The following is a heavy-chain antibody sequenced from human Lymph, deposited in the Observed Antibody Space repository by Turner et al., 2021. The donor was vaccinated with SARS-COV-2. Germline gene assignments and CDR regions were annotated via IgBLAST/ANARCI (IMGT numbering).Heavy chain of an antibody. D-gene: IGHD1-26*01. CDR3: ARGRYSGGGMDV. J-gene: IGHJ6*02. V-gene: IGHV1-8*02. Sequence: QVQLVQPGGEVKKPGALVMVSCKAPGYTFTSYDINWVEQATGKGLEWVGWMNPNSGNTGYAKKFQGRVTMTRNTSKSTAYKELSSLRSEVTAVYYCARGRYSGGGMDVWGQGTTVTVSS. CDR1: GYTFTSYD. CDR2: MNPNSGNT.